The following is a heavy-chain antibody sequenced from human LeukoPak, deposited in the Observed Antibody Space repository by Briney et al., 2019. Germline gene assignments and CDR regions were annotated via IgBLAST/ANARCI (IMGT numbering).Heavy chain of an antibody. J-gene: IGHJ5*02. CDR1: GGSISYFY. Sequence: PSETLSLTCTVSGGSISYFYWSWIRQPAGKGLEWIGRIYTSGSTNYNPSLKSRVTMSVDTSKNQFSLKLSSVTAADTAVYYCARGINYCSGGSCYKGWFDPWGQGTLVTVSS. D-gene: IGHD2-15*01. CDR3: ARGINYCSGGSCYKGWFDP. CDR2: IYTSGST. V-gene: IGHV4-4*07.